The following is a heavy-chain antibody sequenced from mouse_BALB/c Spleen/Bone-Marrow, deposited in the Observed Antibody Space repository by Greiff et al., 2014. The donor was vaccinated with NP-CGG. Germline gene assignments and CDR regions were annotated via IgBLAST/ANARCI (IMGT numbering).Heavy chain of an antibody. CDR1: GYTFSNYW. CDR3: ARGSPFDF. J-gene: IGHJ2*01. CDR2: ILPGSDNT. Sequence: QVQLQQSGGELMKPGASVKISCKATGYTFSNYWIQWVKQRPGHGPEWIGEILPGSDNTNYNEKFKGKATFTADTSSNTAYMQLSSLTSEDSAVYYCARGSPFDFWGQGTTLTVSS. V-gene: IGHV1-9*01.